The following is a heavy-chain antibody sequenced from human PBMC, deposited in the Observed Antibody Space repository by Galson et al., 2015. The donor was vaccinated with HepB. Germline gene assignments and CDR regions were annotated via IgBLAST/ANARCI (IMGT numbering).Heavy chain of an antibody. CDR2: IKSKTDGGTT. CDR1: GFTFSNAW. D-gene: IGHD3-16*01. CDR3: TTDLDHPYDYVWGSWWDPNY. Sequence: SLRLSCAASGFTFSNAWMSWVRQAPGKGLEWVGRIKSKTDGGTTDYAAPVKGRFTISRDDSKNTLYLQMNSLKTEDTAVYYCTTDLDHPYDYVWGSWWDPNYWGQGTLVTVSS. V-gene: IGHV3-15*01. J-gene: IGHJ4*02.